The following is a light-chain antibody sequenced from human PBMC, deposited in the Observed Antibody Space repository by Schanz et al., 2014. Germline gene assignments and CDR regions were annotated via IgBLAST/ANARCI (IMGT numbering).Light chain of an antibody. CDR2: DAS. J-gene: IGKJ2*01. CDR1: QSVSNY. V-gene: IGKV3-20*01. Sequence: EIVLTQSPGTLSLSPGERATLSCRASQSVSNYLAWYQRKPGQAARLLIYDASTRATGIPDRFSGSGSGADFTLTISRLEPEDFAVYYCQQYVRSPPTTFGQGTKLEIK. CDR3: QQYVRSPPTT.